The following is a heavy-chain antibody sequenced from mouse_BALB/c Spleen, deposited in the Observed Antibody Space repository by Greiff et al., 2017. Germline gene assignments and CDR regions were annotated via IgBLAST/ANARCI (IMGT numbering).Heavy chain of an antibody. CDR2: ISSGGSYT. D-gene: IGHD3-3*01. J-gene: IGHJ2*01. Sequence: EVQVVESGGGLVQPGGSLKLSCAASGFTFSSYAMSWVRQSPEKGLEWVAEISSGGSYTYSPDTVTGRFTISRDNAKNTLYLEMSSLTSEDTAMYYCAREGTTRTGFDYWGKGTTVTVSA. V-gene: IGHV5-9-4*01. CDR3: AREGTTRTGFDY. CDR1: GFTFSSYA.